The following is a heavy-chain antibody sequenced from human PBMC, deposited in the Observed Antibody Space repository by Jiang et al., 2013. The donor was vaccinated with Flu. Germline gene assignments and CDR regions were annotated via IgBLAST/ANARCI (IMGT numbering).Heavy chain of an antibody. D-gene: IGHD5-18*01. CDR3: ARDLSSYGYRLGFFDY. V-gene: IGHV4-4*02. CDR2: SIIVGAP. Sequence: SISSSNWWSWVRPAPTEGAWSGLGKSIIVGAPTTTRPSKSRVTISVDKSKNQFSLKLSSVTAADTAVYYCARDLSSYGYRLGFFDYWGQGTLVTVSS. CDR1: SISSSNW. J-gene: IGHJ4*02.